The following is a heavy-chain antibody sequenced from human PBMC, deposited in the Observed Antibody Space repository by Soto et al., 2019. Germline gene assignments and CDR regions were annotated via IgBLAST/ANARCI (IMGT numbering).Heavy chain of an antibody. CDR3: ARDRIGMPPHYYYYGMDV. D-gene: IGHD2-15*01. V-gene: IGHV4-31*03. J-gene: IGHJ6*02. CDR2: IYYSGST. CDR1: GGSISSGGYY. Sequence: QVQLQESGPGLVKPSQTLSLTCTVSGGSISSGGYYWSWIRQHPGKGLEWIGYIYYSGSTYYNPSLKSRVTISVDTSKHQCSLKLSSVTAADTAVYYCARDRIGMPPHYYYYGMDVWGQGTTVTVSS.